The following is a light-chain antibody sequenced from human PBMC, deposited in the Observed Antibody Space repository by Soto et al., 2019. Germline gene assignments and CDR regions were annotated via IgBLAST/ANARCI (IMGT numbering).Light chain of an antibody. Sequence: QSALTQPASVSGSPGQSITISCTGTNSDVGGCNCVSWYQQHPGKAPKIMLYEVINRPSGVSNRFSGSKSGNTASLTISGLQAEDEADYYCSSFTSTSTYVFGPGTKLTVL. CDR3: SSFTSTSTYV. CDR2: EVI. CDR1: NSDVGGCNC. V-gene: IGLV2-14*01. J-gene: IGLJ1*01.